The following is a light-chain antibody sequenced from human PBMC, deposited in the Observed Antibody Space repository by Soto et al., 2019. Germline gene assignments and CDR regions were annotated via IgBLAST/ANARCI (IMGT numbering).Light chain of an antibody. Sequence: EIVLTQSPATLSLSPGERATLSCRASQSVSGYLAWYQQKPGQAPRLLIYGASSRATGIPDRLSGSGSGTDFTLTISSLEPEDFAVYYCQQRSNWPRTFGQGTKVDIK. CDR2: GAS. J-gene: IGKJ1*01. V-gene: IGKV3-11*01. CDR3: QQRSNWPRT. CDR1: QSVSGY.